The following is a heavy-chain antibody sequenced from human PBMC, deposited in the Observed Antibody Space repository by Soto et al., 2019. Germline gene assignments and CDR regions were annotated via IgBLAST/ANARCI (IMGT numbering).Heavy chain of an antibody. J-gene: IGHJ4*02. CDR1: GDTLSTYY. CDR3: ARGVGYSDSSGYPFDY. D-gene: IGHD3-22*01. Sequence: VQLVQSGAEVKRPGASVKISCKASGDTLSTYYMHWARQAPGQGLEWMGIINPRSGKTNYPQKFQGRVTMTRDTSTTTVYMELSTLRSEDTAMYYCARGVGYSDSSGYPFDYWGQGTRVTVSS. V-gene: IGHV1-46*03. CDR2: INPRSGKT.